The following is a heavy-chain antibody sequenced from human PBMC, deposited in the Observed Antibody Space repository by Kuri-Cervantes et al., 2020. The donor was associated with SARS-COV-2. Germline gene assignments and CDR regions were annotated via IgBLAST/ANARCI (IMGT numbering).Heavy chain of an antibody. D-gene: IGHD3-22*01. Sequence: GGSLRLSCAASGFTLSSYSMSWVRQAPGKGLEWVSYISSSSSTIYYADSVKGRFTISRDNAKNSLYLQMNSLKASDTAMYYCARQKFHYYDSSGYQGATDYWGQGTLVTVSS. J-gene: IGHJ4*02. CDR1: GFTLSSYS. CDR2: ISSSSSTI. V-gene: IGHV3-48*04. CDR3: ARQKFHYYDSSGYQGATDY.